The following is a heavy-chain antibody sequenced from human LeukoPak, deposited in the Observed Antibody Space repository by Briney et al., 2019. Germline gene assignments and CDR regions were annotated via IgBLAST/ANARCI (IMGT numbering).Heavy chain of an antibody. CDR2: IRYDGSNK. D-gene: IGHD3-22*01. V-gene: IGHV3-30*02. CDR1: GFTFSSYG. J-gene: IGHJ4*02. Sequence: PGGSLRLSCAASGFTFSSYGMHWVRQAPGKGLEWVAFIRYDGSNKYYADSVKGRFTISRDNSKNTLYLQMNSLRAEDTAVYYCASEYYYDSSGSFDYWGQGTLVTVSS. CDR3: ASEYYYDSSGSFDY.